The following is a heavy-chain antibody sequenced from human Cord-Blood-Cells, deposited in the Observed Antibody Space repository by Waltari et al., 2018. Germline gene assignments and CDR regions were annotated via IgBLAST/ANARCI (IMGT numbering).Heavy chain of an antibody. CDR2: IYYSGST. J-gene: IGHJ5*02. V-gene: IGHV4-61*01. Sequence: QVQLQESGPGLVKPSETLPLTCTVSGGSVSSGSYYWSWTRPPPGKGLEWIGYIYYSGSTNYNPSLKSRVTISVDTSKNQFSLKLSSVTAADTAVYYCARDRGSSGYYNWFDPWGQGTLVTVSS. CDR1: GGSVSSGSYY. D-gene: IGHD3-22*01. CDR3: ARDRGSSGYYNWFDP.